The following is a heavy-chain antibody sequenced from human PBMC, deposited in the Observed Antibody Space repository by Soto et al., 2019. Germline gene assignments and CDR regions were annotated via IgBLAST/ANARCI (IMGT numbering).Heavy chain of an antibody. J-gene: IGHJ4*02. CDR1: GFTFSSCA. V-gene: IGHV3-23*01. Sequence: EVQLLESGGGLVQPGGSLRLSCAASGFTFSSCAMSWVRQAPGKGLEWVSAISGSGGSTYYADSVKGRFTISRDNSKNTLDLQMNSLSAEGTAVYYCAKEIAVAGPSYFDFWGQGTLVTVSS. CDR3: AKEIAVAGPSYFDF. D-gene: IGHD6-19*01. CDR2: ISGSGGST.